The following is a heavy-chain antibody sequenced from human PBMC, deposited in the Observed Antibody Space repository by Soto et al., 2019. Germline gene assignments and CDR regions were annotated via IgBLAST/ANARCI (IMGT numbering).Heavy chain of an antibody. D-gene: IGHD3-10*01. CDR3: ARHDGSRSTDY. Sequence: QVQLQESGPGLVKPSGTLSLTCTVSGGSISSDYWNWIRQPPGKGLEWIGYIHSGSTTYSASLRSRVTISVDTSKNQFSLKLSSVTAADTDVYFCARHDGSRSTDYWGQGTLVTVSS. V-gene: IGHV4-59*08. CDR2: IHSGST. J-gene: IGHJ4*02. CDR1: GGSISSDY.